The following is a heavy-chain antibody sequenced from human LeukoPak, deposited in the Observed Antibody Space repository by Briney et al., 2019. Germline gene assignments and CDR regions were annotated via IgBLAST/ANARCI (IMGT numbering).Heavy chain of an antibody. CDR1: GDSITTGQYY. Sequence: SETLSLTCTVSGDSITTGQYYWAWIRQPAGKGLEWIGRIYTSGSTNYNPSLKSRVTMSVDTSKNQFSLKLSSVTAADTAVYYCASVMITFSGQGAFDIWGQGTMVTVSS. CDR3: ASVMITFSGQGAFDI. CDR2: IYTSGST. V-gene: IGHV4-61*02. J-gene: IGHJ3*02. D-gene: IGHD3-16*01.